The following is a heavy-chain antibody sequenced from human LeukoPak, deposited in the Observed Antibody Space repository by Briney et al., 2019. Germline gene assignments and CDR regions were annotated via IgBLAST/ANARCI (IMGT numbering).Heavy chain of an antibody. CDR1: GFTYSDYY. V-gene: IGHV3-11*01. D-gene: IGHD5-18*01. J-gene: IGHJ4*02. Sequence: GGSLRHSCAAYGFTYSDYYMSWIRQAPGKGLAWVSYISSSGSTIYYADSVKGRFTISRDNAKISLYLQMNSLRAEDTAVYYCARVDGGYSDFDYWGQGTLVTVCS. CDR2: ISSSGSTI. CDR3: ARVDGGYSDFDY.